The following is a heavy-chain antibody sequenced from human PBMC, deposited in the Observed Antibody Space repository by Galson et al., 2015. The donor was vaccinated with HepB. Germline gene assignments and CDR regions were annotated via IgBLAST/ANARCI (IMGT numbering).Heavy chain of an antibody. CDR1: GFTFSTYS. CDR3: ARGHYDILPGSSQGDY. J-gene: IGHJ4*02. Sequence: SLRLSCAASGFTFSTYSMNWVPQAPGKGLDWVSYISSSSRTIYYADSVKGRFTISRDNTKNTLYLQMNSLRAEDTAVYYCARGHYDILPGSSQGDYWGQGTLVTVSS. CDR2: ISSSSRTI. V-gene: IGHV3-48*01. D-gene: IGHD3-9*01.